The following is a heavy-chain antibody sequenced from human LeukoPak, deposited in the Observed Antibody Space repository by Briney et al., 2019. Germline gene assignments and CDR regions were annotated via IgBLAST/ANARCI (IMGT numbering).Heavy chain of an antibody. CDR2: ISWNSGSM. CDR1: GFTFDDYA. D-gene: IGHD1-1*01. Sequence: TGGSLRLSCAASGFTFDDYAMHWVRQAPGKGLEWVSGISWNSGSMDYADSVKGRFTISRDNSKNTLYLQMNSLRAEDTAVYYCAKGSWMFDPWGQGTLVTVSS. V-gene: IGHV3-9*01. CDR3: AKGSWMFDP. J-gene: IGHJ5*02.